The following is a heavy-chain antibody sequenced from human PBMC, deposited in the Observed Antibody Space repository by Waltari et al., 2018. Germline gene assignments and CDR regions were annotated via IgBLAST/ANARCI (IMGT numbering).Heavy chain of an antibody. J-gene: IGHJ4*02. CDR2: IYDSGTT. Sequence: QVQLQESGPGLVRPSDTLSLTCTVYGGSVRSLYWGGFRQPPGKGLEWIGHIYDSGTTNLNPSLKNRVSISADTLKNQFSLTLYSVTAADTAVYYCAREGGNSVYADFRYFDYWGQGILVTASS. CDR1: GGSVRSLY. V-gene: IGHV4-59*02. D-gene: IGHD5-12*01. CDR3: AREGGNSVYADFRYFDY.